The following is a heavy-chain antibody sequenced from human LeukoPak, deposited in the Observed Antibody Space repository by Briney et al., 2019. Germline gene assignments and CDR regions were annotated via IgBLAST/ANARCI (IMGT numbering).Heavy chain of an antibody. CDR1: GFTFSSYA. V-gene: IGHV3-30*04. CDR3: ARSRRFRDSGMDY. Sequence: PGGSLRLSCAASGFTFSSYAMHWVRQAPGKGLEWVAVISYDGSNKYYADSVKGRFTNSRDNSKNTLYLQMNSLRAEDTAVYYCARSRRFRDSGMDYWGQGTLVTVSS. D-gene: IGHD6-25*01. J-gene: IGHJ4*02. CDR2: ISYDGSNK.